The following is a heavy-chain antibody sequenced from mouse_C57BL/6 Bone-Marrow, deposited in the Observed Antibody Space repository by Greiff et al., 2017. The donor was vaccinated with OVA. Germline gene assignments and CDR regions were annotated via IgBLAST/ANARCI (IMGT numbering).Heavy chain of an antibody. V-gene: IGHV14-4*01. CDR2: IDPENGDT. CDR1: GFNIKDDY. J-gene: IGHJ1*03. Sequence: VQLKQSGAELVRPGASVKLSCTASGFNIKDDYMHWVKQRPEQSLEWIGWIDPENGDTEYASKFQGKATITADTSSNTAYLQLSSLTSEDTAVYYCSYSNFRYWYFDVWGTGTTVTVSS. D-gene: IGHD2-5*01. CDR3: SYSNFRYWYFDV.